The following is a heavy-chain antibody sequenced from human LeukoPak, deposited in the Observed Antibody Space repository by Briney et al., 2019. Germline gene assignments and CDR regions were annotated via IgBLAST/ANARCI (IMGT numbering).Heavy chain of an antibody. CDR3: ARHRVWSAMIVEEVDY. D-gene: IGHD3-22*01. CDR2: IYYSGST. J-gene: IGHJ4*02. CDR1: GGSISSSSYY. V-gene: IGHV4-39*01. Sequence: SETLSLTCTVSGGSISSSSYYWGWIRQPPGKGLEWIGSIYYSGSTYYNPSLKSRVTISVDTSKNQFSLKLSSVTAADTAVYYCARHRVWSAMIVEEVDYWGQGTLVTVSS.